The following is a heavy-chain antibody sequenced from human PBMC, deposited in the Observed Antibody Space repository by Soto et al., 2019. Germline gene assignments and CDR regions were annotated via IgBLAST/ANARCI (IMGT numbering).Heavy chain of an antibody. Sequence: HEQLVESGGGVVQPGTSLRLSCAVPGGIFHGYGMHWVRQAPGKGLEWVAIIRFDGSNEDYADSVKGRFTISRDNSKNTLYLQMNTLGAEDTAVYYCARDGIGGTVFRGYLDYWGRGTVVTVSS. J-gene: IGHJ4*02. CDR2: IRFDGSNE. V-gene: IGHV3-33*01. CDR1: GGIFHGYG. D-gene: IGHD1-7*01. CDR3: ARDGIGGTVFRGYLDY.